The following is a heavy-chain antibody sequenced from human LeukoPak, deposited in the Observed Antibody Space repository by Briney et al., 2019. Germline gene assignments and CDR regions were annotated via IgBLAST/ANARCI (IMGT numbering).Heavy chain of an antibody. J-gene: IGHJ4*02. CDR1: GGSISSGGYY. CDR3: ARAVYYGSGSGVYFDY. V-gene: IGHV4-31*03. CDR2: IYYSGST. D-gene: IGHD3-10*01. Sequence: SQTLSLTCTVSGGSISSGGYYWSWIRQHPGEGLEWIGYIYYSGSTYYNPSLKSRVTISVDTSKNQFSLKLSSVTAADTAVYYCARAVYYGSGSGVYFDYWGQGTLVTVSS.